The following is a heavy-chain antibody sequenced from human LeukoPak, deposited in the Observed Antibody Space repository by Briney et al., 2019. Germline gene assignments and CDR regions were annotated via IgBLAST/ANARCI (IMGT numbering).Heavy chain of an antibody. CDR2: ISYDGSNK. CDR1: GFTFSSYG. Sequence: GGSLRLSCAASGFTFSSYGMHWVRQAPGKGLEWVAIISYDGSNKYYADSVKGRFTISRNNSKNTLYLQMNSLRAEDTPVYYCAKDRHYYDSSGLDYWGQGTLVTVSS. V-gene: IGHV3-30*18. J-gene: IGHJ4*02. D-gene: IGHD3-22*01. CDR3: AKDRHYYDSSGLDY.